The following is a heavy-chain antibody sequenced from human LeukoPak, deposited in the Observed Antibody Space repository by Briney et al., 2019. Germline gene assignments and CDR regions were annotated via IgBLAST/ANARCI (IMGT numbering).Heavy chain of an antibody. CDR2: INHSGSA. J-gene: IGHJ4*02. D-gene: IGHD3-3*01. Sequence: PSETLSLTCAVYGGSLSGSYWSWIRQPPGKGLEWIGEINHSGSANYNPSLRSRVTLSIDKSKNQFSLNLNSVTAADTVVYYCARARRDSAYYKDDYWGQGTLVTVSS. CDR3: ARARRDSAYYKDDY. V-gene: IGHV4-34*01. CDR1: GGSLSGSY.